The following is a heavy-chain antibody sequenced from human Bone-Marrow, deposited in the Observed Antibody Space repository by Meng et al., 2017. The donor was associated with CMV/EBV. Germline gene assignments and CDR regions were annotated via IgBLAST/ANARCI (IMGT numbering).Heavy chain of an antibody. CDR2: ISYDGSNK. Sequence: GGSLRLSCAASGFTLSSYAMHWVRQAPGKGLEWVAVISYDGSNKYYADSVKGRFTISRDNSKNTLYLQMNSLRAEDTAVYYCARGVKVRGVIIPYDAFDIWGQGTMVTVSS. CDR1: GFTLSSYA. J-gene: IGHJ3*02. CDR3: ARGVKVRGVIIPYDAFDI. D-gene: IGHD3-10*01. V-gene: IGHV3-30-3*01.